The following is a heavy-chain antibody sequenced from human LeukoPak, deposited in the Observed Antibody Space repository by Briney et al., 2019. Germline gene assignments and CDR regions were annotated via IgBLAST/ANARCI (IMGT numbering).Heavy chain of an antibody. Sequence: GGSLRLSCAASGFTFSNYAMSWVRQAPGKGLEWVSAISGSGGSTYYADSVKGRFTISRDNAQNALFLQMNSLRVEDTAVYYCAAGTAADYWGQGTLVTVSS. CDR2: ISGSGGST. J-gene: IGHJ4*02. V-gene: IGHV3-23*01. CDR3: AAGTAADY. D-gene: IGHD6-13*01. CDR1: GFTFSNYA.